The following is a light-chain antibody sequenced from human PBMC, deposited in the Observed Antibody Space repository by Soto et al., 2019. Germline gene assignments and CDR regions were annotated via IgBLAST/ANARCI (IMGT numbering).Light chain of an antibody. Sequence: QSVLTQPPSVSGSPGQSVTISCTVTSSDVGDYEHVSWYQQAPGTAPKLIIFDVTNRPSGVPDRFSGSKSGNTPSLTIFGLQAEDEADYYCSLYTSSSTWVFGGGTKRTVL. J-gene: IGLJ3*02. CDR3: SLYTSSSTWV. V-gene: IGLV2-18*01. CDR2: DVT. CDR1: SSDVGDYEH.